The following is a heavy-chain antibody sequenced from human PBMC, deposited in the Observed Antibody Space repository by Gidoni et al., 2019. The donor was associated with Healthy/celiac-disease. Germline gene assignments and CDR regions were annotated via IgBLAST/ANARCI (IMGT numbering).Heavy chain of an antibody. D-gene: IGHD3-16*02. CDR3: ASEFTFGGVIVNYGMDV. V-gene: IGHV3-53*04. CDR1: GFTVSSNY. CDR2: IYSGGST. J-gene: IGHJ6*02. Sequence: EVQLVESGGGLVQPGGSLRLSCAASGFTVSSNYMSWVRQAPGKGREWVSVIYSGGSTYDADSVKGRFTSSRHNSKNTLYLQMNSLRAEDTAVYYWASEFTFGGVIVNYGMDVWGQGTTVTVSS.